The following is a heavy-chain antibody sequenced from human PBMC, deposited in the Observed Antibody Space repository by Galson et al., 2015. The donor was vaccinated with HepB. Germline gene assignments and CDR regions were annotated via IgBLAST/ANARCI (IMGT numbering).Heavy chain of an antibody. Sequence: SLRLSCAASGFTFSGSAMHWVRQASGKGLEWVGRIRSKANSYATAYAASVKGRFTISRDDSKNTAYLQMNSLKTEDTAVYYCTRLLDPGIVVVPAALNWCDPWGQGTLVTVSS. V-gene: IGHV3-73*01. J-gene: IGHJ5*02. CDR1: GFTFSGSA. CDR3: TRLLDPGIVVVPAALNWCDP. D-gene: IGHD2-2*01. CDR2: IRSKANSYAT.